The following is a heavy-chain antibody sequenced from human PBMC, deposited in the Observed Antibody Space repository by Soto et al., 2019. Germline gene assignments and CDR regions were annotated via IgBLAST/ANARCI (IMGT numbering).Heavy chain of an antibody. CDR3: ARVRITFGGVIVSFDY. D-gene: IGHD3-16*02. V-gene: IGHV4-34*01. J-gene: IGHJ4*02. CDR2: INHSGST. Sequence: SETLSLTCAVYGGSFSGYYWSWIRQPPGKGLEWIGEINHSGSTNYNPSLKSRVTISVDTSKNQFSLKLSSVTAADTAVYYCARVRITFGGVIVSFDYWGQGTLVTVSS. CDR1: GGSFSGYY.